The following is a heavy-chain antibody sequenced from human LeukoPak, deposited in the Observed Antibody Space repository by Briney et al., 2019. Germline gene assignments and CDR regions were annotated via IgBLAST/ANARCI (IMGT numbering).Heavy chain of an antibody. CDR1: GGSISSYY. V-gene: IGHV4-59*08. D-gene: IGHD7-27*01. CDR2: IYYSGST. CDR3: ARHHLGIGWFDP. Sequence: PSETLSLTCTVSGGSISSYYWSWIRQPPGKGLEWIGYIYYSGSTNYNPSLKSRVTISVDTSKNQFSLKLSSVTAADTAVYYCARHHLGIGWFDPWGQGTLVTVSS. J-gene: IGHJ5*02.